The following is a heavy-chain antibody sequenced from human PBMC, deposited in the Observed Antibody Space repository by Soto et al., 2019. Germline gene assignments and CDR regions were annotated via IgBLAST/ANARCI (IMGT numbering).Heavy chain of an antibody. CDR2: IYHSGST. V-gene: IGHV4-30-2*01. J-gene: IGHJ4*02. Sequence: SETLSLTCAVSGGSISSGGYSWSWIRQPPGKGLEWIGYIYHSGSTYYNPSLKSRVTISVDRSKNQFSPKLSSVTAADTAVYYCARVSSGWYRGYFDYWGQGTLVTVSS. D-gene: IGHD6-19*01. CDR1: GGSISSGGYS. CDR3: ARVSSGWYRGYFDY.